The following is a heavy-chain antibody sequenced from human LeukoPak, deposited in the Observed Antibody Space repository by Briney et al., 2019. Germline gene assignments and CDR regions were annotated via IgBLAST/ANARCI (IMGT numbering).Heavy chain of an antibody. CDR1: GGSISSDY. Sequence: LSETLSLTCTVYGGSISSDYWSWIRQPPGKGLDWIGYIYYSGGTNYNPSLKSRVTISVDTSMKQFSLKLSSVTAADTAVYYCARRRAFDIWGQGTVVTVSS. J-gene: IGHJ3*02. CDR3: ARRRAFDI. CDR2: IYYSGGT. V-gene: IGHV4-59*01.